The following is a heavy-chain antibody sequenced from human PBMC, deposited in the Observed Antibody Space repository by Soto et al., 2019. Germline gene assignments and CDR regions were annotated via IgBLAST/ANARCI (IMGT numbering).Heavy chain of an antibody. J-gene: IGHJ6*01. CDR1: GFTFSAFG. V-gene: IGHV3-30*18. Sequence: PGGSLRLSCAVSGFTFSAFGMHWVRQAPGKGLEWVAIISYDGILKYYADSVKGRFTISRDTSKGALYLQMNSLTPEDTAVYYCAKDLKVSGGHCGSLDYYYGIGVRGQGTTVT. D-gene: IGHD3-10*01. CDR3: AKDLKVSGGHCGSLDYYYGIGV. CDR2: ISYDGILK.